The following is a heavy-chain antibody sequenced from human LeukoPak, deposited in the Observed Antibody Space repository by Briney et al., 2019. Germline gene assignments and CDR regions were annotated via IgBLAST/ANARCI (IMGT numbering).Heavy chain of an antibody. CDR2: INPNSGGT. J-gene: IGHJ4*02. D-gene: IGHD1-26*01. V-gene: IGHV1-2*04. CDR3: ARVGYSNSYDY. CDR1: GYTFTGYY. Sequence: GASVKVSCKASGYTFTGYYMHWVRQAPGQGLEWMGWINPNSGGTNYAQKFQGWVTMTRDTSISTAYMELSSLRSEDTAVYYCARVGYSNSYDYWGQGTQVTVSP.